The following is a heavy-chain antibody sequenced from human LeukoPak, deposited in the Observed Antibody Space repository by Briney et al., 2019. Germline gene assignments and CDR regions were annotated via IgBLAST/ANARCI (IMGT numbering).Heavy chain of an antibody. CDR2: IWNNGNNR. J-gene: IGHJ4*02. CDR1: GFMFSDYG. CDR3: ARDSVGLPTDFDF. Sequence: GRSLRLSCAASGFMFSDYGMHWVRQAPGKGLEWVAVIWNNGNNRYADSVRGRFTISRDDSKSTLYLQMDSLRVDDTAVYFCARDSVGLPTDFDFWGQGTLVTVSS. V-gene: IGHV3-33*01. D-gene: IGHD1-26*01.